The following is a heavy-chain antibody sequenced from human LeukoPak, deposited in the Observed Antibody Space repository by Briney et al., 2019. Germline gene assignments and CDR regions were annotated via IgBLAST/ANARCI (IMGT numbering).Heavy chain of an antibody. Sequence: GGSLRLSCAASGFTFSSYSMNWVRQAPGKGLEWVSSISSSSSYIYYADSVKGRFTISRDNAKNSLCLQMNSLRAEDTAVYYCARDIQLRYYYYGMDVWGQGTTVTVSS. CDR2: ISSSSSYI. V-gene: IGHV3-21*01. CDR1: GFTFSSYS. CDR3: ARDIQLRYYYYGMDV. D-gene: IGHD5-18*01. J-gene: IGHJ6*02.